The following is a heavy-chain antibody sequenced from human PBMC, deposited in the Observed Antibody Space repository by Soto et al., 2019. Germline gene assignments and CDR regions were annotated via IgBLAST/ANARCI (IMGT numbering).Heavy chain of an antibody. D-gene: IGHD3-10*01. CDR1: GFTFSSYA. CDR2: ISGSGGST. V-gene: IGHV3-23*01. CDR3: AKMAADFGEFQILEPFDY. J-gene: IGHJ4*02. Sequence: GGSLRLSCAASGFTFSSYAMSWVRQAPGKGLEWVSAISGSGGSTYYADSVKGRFTISRDNSKNTLYLQMNSLRAEDTAVYYCAKMAADFGEFQILEPFDYWGQGTLVTVSS.